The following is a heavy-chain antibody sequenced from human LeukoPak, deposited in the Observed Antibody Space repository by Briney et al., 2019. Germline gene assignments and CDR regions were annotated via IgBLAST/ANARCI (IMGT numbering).Heavy chain of an antibody. V-gene: IGHV3-21*01. CDR3: ARGYSSSRKPYYMDV. Sequence: GGSLRLSCAASGFTFSSYAMSWVRQAPGKGLEWVSSISSSSSYIYYADSVKGRFTISRDNAKNSLYLQMNSLRAEDTAVYYCARGYSSSRKPYYMDVWGKGTTVTVSS. J-gene: IGHJ6*03. CDR2: ISSSSSYI. D-gene: IGHD6-13*01. CDR1: GFTFSSYA.